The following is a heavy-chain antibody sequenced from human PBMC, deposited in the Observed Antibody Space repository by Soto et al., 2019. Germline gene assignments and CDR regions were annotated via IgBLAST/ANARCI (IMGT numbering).Heavy chain of an antibody. CDR2: ISGSGGST. Sequence: GGSLRLSCAASGFTFSSYAMSWVRQAPGKGLDWVSGISGSGGSTYFADSVKGRFTISRDNSKNTLYLQMNSLRAEDTAVYYCAKDDYDSYSYLLEMPTSWAQGALVIVSS. D-gene: IGHD3-22*01. CDR1: GFTFSSYA. V-gene: IGHV3-23*01. J-gene: IGHJ5*02. CDR3: AKDDYDSYSYLLEMPTS.